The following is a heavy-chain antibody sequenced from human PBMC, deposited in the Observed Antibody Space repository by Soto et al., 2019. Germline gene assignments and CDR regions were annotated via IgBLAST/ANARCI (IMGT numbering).Heavy chain of an antibody. Sequence: QVQLVESGGGVVQPGTSLRLSCVGSGFTFRSYVIHWVRQAPGKGLEWVALTSYDGSNNFYGDSVKGRFTISRDNSRNTVELQVDSLRLEDTALYYCARWGTTGGLDVWCQGTLVSVSS. CDR1: GFTFRSYV. CDR2: TSYDGSNN. CDR3: ARWGTTGGLDV. V-gene: IGHV3-33*05. D-gene: IGHD3-16*01. J-gene: IGHJ4*02.